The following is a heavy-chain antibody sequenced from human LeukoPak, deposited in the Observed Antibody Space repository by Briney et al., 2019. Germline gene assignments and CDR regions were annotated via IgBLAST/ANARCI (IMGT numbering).Heavy chain of an antibody. V-gene: IGHV4-38-2*01. Sequence: SETLTLTCAVSDYSISSGNYLGWIRQPPGKGLERIGSVYHSGSTHYSPSLKSRVTISVDTSKNQFSLKLRSVTAADTAVYYCARNDSSGYFDYWGQGTLVTVSS. CDR1: DYSISSGNY. J-gene: IGHJ4*02. D-gene: IGHD3-22*01. CDR2: VYHSGST. CDR3: ARNDSSGYFDY.